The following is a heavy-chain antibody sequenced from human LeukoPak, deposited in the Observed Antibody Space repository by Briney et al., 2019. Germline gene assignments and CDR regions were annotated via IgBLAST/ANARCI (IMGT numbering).Heavy chain of an antibody. CDR3: ARDGYDSSGYHGY. Sequence: PSETLSLTCTVSGGSISSYYWSWIRQPPGKGLEWLGYIYYSGSTNYNPSLRSRVTISVDTSKNQFSLKLSSVTAADTAVYYCARDGYDSSGYHGYWGQGTLVTVSS. D-gene: IGHD3-22*01. V-gene: IGHV4-59*01. J-gene: IGHJ4*02. CDR1: GGSISSYY. CDR2: IYYSGST.